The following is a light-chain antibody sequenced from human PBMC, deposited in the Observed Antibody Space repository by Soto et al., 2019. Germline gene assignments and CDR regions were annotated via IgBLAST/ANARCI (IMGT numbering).Light chain of an antibody. Sequence: DIQMTQSPSTLSASVGDRVTITCRASQSISSWLAWYQQKPGKAPKLLIYDASSLQSGVPSRFSGSGSGTDSTLTISSLQPEDFTTYFCQQSYSTPRTFGQGTKVDIK. V-gene: IGKV1-39*01. CDR2: DAS. J-gene: IGKJ1*01. CDR3: QQSYSTPRT. CDR1: QSISSW.